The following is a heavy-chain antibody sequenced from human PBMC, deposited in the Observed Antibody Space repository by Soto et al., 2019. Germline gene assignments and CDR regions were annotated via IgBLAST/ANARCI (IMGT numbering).Heavy chain of an antibody. CDR1: GFTFSSYA. CDR2: IGTNSDT. V-gene: IGHV3-23*01. D-gene: IGHD2-2*01. CDR3: AKTYPGTRPFDY. J-gene: IGHJ4*02. Sequence: EVQLLESGGGLVQPGGSLRLSCAASGFTFSSYAMNWVRQAPGKGLEWVSAIGTNSDTYYADSVKGRFTISRDNFKTTLYLQMNSLRAEDTPLYYCAKTYPGTRPFDYWGQGTLVTVSS.